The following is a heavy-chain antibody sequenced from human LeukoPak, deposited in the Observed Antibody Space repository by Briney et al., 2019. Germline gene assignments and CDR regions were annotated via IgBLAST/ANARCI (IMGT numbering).Heavy chain of an antibody. V-gene: IGHV3-30*03. D-gene: IGHD5-24*01. Sequence: PGGSLRLSCAASGFTFSSYGMHWVRQAPGRGLEWVAVISYDGSNKYYADSVKGRFTISRDNSKNTLYLQMNSLRAEDTAVYYCASKMATPDPDYWGQGTLVTVSS. CDR3: ASKMATPDPDY. J-gene: IGHJ4*02. CDR1: GFTFSSYG. CDR2: ISYDGSNK.